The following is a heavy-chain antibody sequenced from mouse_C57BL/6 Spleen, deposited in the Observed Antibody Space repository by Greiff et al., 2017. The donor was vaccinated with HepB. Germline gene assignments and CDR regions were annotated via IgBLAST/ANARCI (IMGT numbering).Heavy chain of an antibody. D-gene: IGHD2-1*01. CDR1: GYTFTSYW. J-gene: IGHJ1*03. V-gene: IGHV1-64*01. Sequence: VQLQQPGAELVKPGASVKLSCKASGYTFTSYWMHWVKQRPGQGLEWIGMIHPNSGSTNYNEKFKSKATLTVDKSSSTAYMQLSSLTSEDSAVYYCARSQLPYWYFDVWGTGTTVTVSS. CDR3: ARSQLPYWYFDV. CDR2: IHPNSGST.